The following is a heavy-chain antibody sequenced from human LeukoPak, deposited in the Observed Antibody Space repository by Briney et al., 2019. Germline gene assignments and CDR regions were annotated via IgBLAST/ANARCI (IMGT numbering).Heavy chain of an antibody. J-gene: IGHJ4*02. Sequence: SQTLSLTCAISGDSVSSNSAAWNWIRQSPSRGLEWLGRTYYRSKWYNDYAVSVKSRITINPDTSKNQFSLQLNSVTPEDTAVYYCARSPNCSSSSCYGGAYDHWGQGTLVTVSS. D-gene: IGHD2-2*01. CDR2: TYYRSKWYN. CDR1: GDSVSSNSAA. CDR3: ARSPNCSSSSCYGGAYDH. V-gene: IGHV6-1*01.